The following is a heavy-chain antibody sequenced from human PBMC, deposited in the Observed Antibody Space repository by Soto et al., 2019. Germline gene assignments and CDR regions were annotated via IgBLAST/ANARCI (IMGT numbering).Heavy chain of an antibody. V-gene: IGHV4-59*01. CDR1: AASFSKYY. Sequence: SEILSLTCTVSAASFSKYYWTWIRQSPGKGLEWIGYIYFNGNTNYNPSLKRRVTMSIDTSKKQFSLNLSSVTAADTAVYYCASVTFGGIVLAHWGQGALVTVSS. D-gene: IGHD3-16*01. CDR3: ASVTFGGIVLAH. CDR2: IYFNGNT. J-gene: IGHJ4*02.